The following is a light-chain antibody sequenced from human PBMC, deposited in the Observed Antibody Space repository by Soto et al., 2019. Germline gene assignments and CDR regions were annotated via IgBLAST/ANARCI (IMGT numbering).Light chain of an antibody. CDR1: SSDVGSYNY. J-gene: IGLJ1*01. CDR2: EVR. CDR3: SSYTSSSTLYV. V-gene: IGLV2-14*01. Sequence: QSVLTQPASVSGSPGQSVTISCTGTSSDVGSYNYVAWYQQFPGKTPKLIIYEVRNRPSGVSSRFSGSKSGNTASLTISGLQAEDEADYYCSSYTSSSTLYVFGTGTKLTVL.